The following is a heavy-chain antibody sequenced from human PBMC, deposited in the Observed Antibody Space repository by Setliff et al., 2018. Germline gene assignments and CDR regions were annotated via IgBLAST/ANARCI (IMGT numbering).Heavy chain of an antibody. D-gene: IGHD3-9*01. Sequence: GSLKISCKGSGYSFTSYWIGWVRQMPGKGLEWMGIIYPGDSDTRYSPSFQGQVTISADKSISTAYLQWSSLKASDTAMYYCARLATDILTGYSGAGDYWGQGTLVTSPQ. CDR2: IYPGDSDT. J-gene: IGHJ4*02. CDR3: ARLATDILTGYSGAGDY. CDR1: GYSFTSYW. V-gene: IGHV5-51*01.